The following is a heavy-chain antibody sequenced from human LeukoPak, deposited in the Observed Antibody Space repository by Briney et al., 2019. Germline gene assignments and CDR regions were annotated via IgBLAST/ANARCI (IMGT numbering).Heavy chain of an antibody. CDR1: GGSISSYY. Sequence: KSSETLSLTCTVSGGSISSYYWSWIRQPPGKGLEWIGYIYYSGSTNYNPSLKSRVTISVDTSKNQFSLKLSSVTAADTAVYYCARAENYYYYYGMDVWGQGTTVTVSS. CDR2: IYYSGST. CDR3: ARAENYYYYYGMDV. V-gene: IGHV4-59*01. J-gene: IGHJ6*02.